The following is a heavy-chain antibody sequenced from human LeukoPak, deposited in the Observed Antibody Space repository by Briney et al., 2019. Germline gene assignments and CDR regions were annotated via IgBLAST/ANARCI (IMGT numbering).Heavy chain of an antibody. Sequence: GGSLRLSCAASGFTFSSYGMHWVRQAPGKGLEWVAVISYDGSNKYYADSVKGRFTISRDNSKNTLYLQMNSLRAEDTAVYYCANLYYDSSGDDYWGQGTLATVSS. CDR1: GFTFSSYG. J-gene: IGHJ4*02. V-gene: IGHV3-30*18. D-gene: IGHD3-22*01. CDR3: ANLYYDSSGDDY. CDR2: ISYDGSNK.